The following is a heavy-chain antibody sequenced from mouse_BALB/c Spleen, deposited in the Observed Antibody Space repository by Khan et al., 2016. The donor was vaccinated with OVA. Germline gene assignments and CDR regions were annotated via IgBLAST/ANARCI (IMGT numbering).Heavy chain of an antibody. D-gene: IGHD1-1*01. CDR2: IDPTTGYT. J-gene: IGHJ3*01. Sequence: VQLQESGAELAKPGASVKMSCKASGYTFTNYWMHWVKQRPGQGLEWIGYIDPTTGYTEYNQKFKDKATLTADKSSSTAYMQLSSLNSEDSAVYYCTGHGSSYPWFDYWGQGTLVTVSA. CDR1: GYTFTNYW. V-gene: IGHV1-7*01. CDR3: TGHGSSYPWFDY.